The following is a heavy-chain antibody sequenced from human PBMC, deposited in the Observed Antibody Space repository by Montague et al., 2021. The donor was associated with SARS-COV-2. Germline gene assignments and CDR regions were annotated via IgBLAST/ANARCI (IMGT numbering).Heavy chain of an antibody. D-gene: IGHD3-10*01. V-gene: IGHV4-59*08. Sequence: SETLSLTCTVASDSVSRSYWNWIRQSPGKGLEWIGNIYYYGSVNYNPSLKSRLSISLDTSKNQLSLTLTSVTAADTATYYCARQITMVREPFDSWGQGTLVLVSS. CDR3: ARQITMVREPFDS. CDR2: IYYYGSV. CDR1: SDSVSRSY. J-gene: IGHJ4*02.